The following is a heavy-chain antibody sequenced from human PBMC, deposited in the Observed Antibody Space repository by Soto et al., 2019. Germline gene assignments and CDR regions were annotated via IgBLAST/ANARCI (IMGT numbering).Heavy chain of an antibody. CDR3: ARTRILTIFGVVIISWFDP. CDR2: MNPNSGNT. V-gene: IGHV1-8*01. J-gene: IGHJ5*02. CDR1: GYTFTSYD. D-gene: IGHD3-3*01. Sequence: ASVKVSGKASGYTFTSYDINWVRQATGQGLEWMGWMNPNSGNTGYAQKFQGRVTMTRNTSISTAYMELSSLRSEDTAVYYCARTRILTIFGVVIISWFDPWGQGTLVTVSS.